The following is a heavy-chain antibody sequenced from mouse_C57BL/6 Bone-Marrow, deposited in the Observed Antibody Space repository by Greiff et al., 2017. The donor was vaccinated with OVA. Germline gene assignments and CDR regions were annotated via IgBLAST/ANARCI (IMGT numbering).Heavy chain of an antibody. Sequence: QVQLQQPGAELVMPGASVKLSCTASGYTFTSYWMHWVKQRPGQGLEWIGEIDPSDSYTNYNQKFKGKSTLTVDKSSSTAYMQLSSLTSEDSAVYYCARENYYGSSYWYFDVWGTGTTVTVSS. CDR1: GYTFTSYW. CDR3: ARENYYGSSYWYFDV. J-gene: IGHJ1*03. CDR2: IDPSDSYT. V-gene: IGHV1-69*01. D-gene: IGHD1-1*01.